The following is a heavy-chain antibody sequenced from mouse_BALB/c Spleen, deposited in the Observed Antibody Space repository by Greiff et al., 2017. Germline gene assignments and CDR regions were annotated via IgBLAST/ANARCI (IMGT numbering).Heavy chain of an antibody. CDR3: ARSSYYFDY. J-gene: IGHJ2*01. V-gene: IGHV8-12*01. CDR2: IYWDDDK. Sequence: QVTLKVSGPGILQPSQTLSLTCSFSGFSLSTSGMGVSWIRQPSGKGLEWLAHIYWDDDKRYNPSLKSRLTISKDTSRNQVFLKITSVDTADTATYYCARSSYYFDYWGQGTTLTVSS. D-gene: IGHD1-1*01. CDR1: GFSLSTSGMG.